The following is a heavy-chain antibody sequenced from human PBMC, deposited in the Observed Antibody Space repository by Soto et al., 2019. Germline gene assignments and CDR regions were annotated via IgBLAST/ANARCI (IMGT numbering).Heavy chain of an antibody. Sequence: GGSLRLSCAASGFTFSSYGMHWVRQTPGKGLEWLALISYDGTNTDYADSVKGRITVSRDNSKETLSFQMNRLRIEDPAVYYWAKDRISGYEYSYAYVYGMAVWGQGTTVTVSS. CDR3: AKDRISGYEYSYAYVYGMAV. CDR1: GFTFSSYG. D-gene: IGHD5-12*01. J-gene: IGHJ6*02. CDR2: ISYDGTNT. V-gene: IGHV3-30*18.